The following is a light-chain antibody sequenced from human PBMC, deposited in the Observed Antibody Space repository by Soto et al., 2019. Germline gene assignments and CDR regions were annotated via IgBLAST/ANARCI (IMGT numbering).Light chain of an antibody. CDR3: QQYFASSWT. CDR1: QSISSTY. V-gene: IGKV3-20*01. CDR2: AAS. J-gene: IGKJ1*01. Sequence: EVVLTQSPGTLSLSPGERATLSCRASQSISSTYLAWYRQKSGQAPRLLIYAASSRATGIPDRFSGSGSGTDFTLTISRLESEDFAVYYCQQYFASSWTFGQVTKVDIK.